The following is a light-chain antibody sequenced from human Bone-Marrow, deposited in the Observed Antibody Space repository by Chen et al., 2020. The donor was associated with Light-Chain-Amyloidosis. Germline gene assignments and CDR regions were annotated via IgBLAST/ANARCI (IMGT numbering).Light chain of an antibody. CDR1: NIGSKS. J-gene: IGLJ3*02. CDR3: QVWDGSSDHPV. CDR2: DDS. V-gene: IGLV3-21*02. Sequence: SYVLTQPSSVSVAPGQTAWITCGGNNIGSKSVHWYQQKPGQAPVLVVFDDSDRPSGIPERFSGSNSGNTATLTISSVEAGDEADYYCQVWDGSSDHPVFGGGTKLTVL.